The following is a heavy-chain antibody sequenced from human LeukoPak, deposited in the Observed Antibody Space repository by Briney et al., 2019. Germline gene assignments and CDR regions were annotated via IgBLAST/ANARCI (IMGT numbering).Heavy chain of an antibody. CDR1: GGSISSSSYY. Sequence: PSETLSLTCTVSGGSISSSSYYWGWIRQPPGKGLEWIGSIYYSGSTYCNPSLKSRVTISVDTSKNQFSLKLSSVTAADTAVYYCARHGSSWYYFDYWGQGTLVTVSS. J-gene: IGHJ4*02. V-gene: IGHV4-39*01. CDR2: IYYSGST. D-gene: IGHD6-13*01. CDR3: ARHGSSWYYFDY.